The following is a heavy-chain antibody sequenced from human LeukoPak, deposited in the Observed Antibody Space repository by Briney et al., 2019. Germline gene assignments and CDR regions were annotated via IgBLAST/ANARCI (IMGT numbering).Heavy chain of an antibody. D-gene: IGHD2-15*01. J-gene: IGHJ5*02. CDR2: IYYSGST. Sequence: SETLSLTCTVSSGSISSSSYYWGWLRQPPGKGLEWVGSIYYSGSTYYNPSLKSRVTISVDTSKNQFSLQLSSVTAADTAVYYCAKPGYCSGRGCLNWFDPWGQGTLVTVSS. CDR1: SGSISSSSYY. V-gene: IGHV4-39*01. CDR3: AKPGYCSGRGCLNWFDP.